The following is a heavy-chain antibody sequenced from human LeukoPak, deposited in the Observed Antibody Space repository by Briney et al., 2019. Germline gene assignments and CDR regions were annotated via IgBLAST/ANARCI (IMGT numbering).Heavy chain of an antibody. V-gene: IGHV3-64D*06. CDR2: ISSNGGTT. CDR1: GFTFSTYA. CDR3: VKDHDWGAFHI. D-gene: IGHD7-27*01. Sequence: GGSLRLSCSASGFTFSTYAMHWVRQAPGKGLEYVSGISSNGGTTYYADSVKGRFTISRDNSKNTLYLQMSSLRAEDAAVYYCVKDHDWGAFHIWGQGTMVTVSS. J-gene: IGHJ3*02.